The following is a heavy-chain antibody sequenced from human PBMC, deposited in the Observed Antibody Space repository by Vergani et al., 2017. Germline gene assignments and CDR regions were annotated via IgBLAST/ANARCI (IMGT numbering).Heavy chain of an antibody. CDR3: AREGDGWFDP. CDR1: GYTFTAHY. J-gene: IGHJ5*02. Sequence: VQLVQSGAEVKEPGASVKVSCKASGYTFTAHYLYWVRQAPGQGLEYMGRINCNSGGTNYAQQFQGRLTMTRDTSITTAYMELSRLTSDDTAVYYCAREGDGWFDPWGQGTLVTVSS. CDR2: INCNSGGT. D-gene: IGHD3-10*01. V-gene: IGHV1-2*06.